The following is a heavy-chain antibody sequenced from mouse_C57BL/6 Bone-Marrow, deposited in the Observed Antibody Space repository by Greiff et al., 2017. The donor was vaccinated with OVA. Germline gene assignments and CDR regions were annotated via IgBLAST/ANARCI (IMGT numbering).Heavy chain of an antibody. Sequence: EVQLVEPGGGLVQPKGSLKLSCAASGFSFNTYAMNWVRQAPGTGLEWVAHIRRESNNHATYYAVSVKDRFTISRDDSESMLYLQMNNLKAEDTAMYYCVRHPYGYWGERTLVTVYA. V-gene: IGHV10-1*01. CDR1: GFSFNTYA. CDR2: IRRESNNHAT. CDR3: VRHPYGY. J-gene: IGHJ3*02.